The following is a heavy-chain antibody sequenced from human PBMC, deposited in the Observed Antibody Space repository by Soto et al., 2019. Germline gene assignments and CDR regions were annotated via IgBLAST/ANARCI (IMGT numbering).Heavy chain of an antibody. CDR1: GASISQSNYF. CDR2: ILYTGAT. V-gene: IGHV4-39*01. Sequence: HLQLQESGPGLVKPSETLSLTCTVSGASISQSNYFWGWIRQPSGKGLEWIGSILYTGATSYNSSLRSRVTISVDSSKNQFSLTLTSVTAADTAVYFCARLGWGNDDSDSWGQGALVTVSS. CDR3: ARLGWGNDDSDS. D-gene: IGHD1-1*01. J-gene: IGHJ4*02.